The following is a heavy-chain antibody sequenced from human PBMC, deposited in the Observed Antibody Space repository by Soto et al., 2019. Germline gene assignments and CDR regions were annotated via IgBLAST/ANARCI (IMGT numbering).Heavy chain of an antibody. CDR3: ATFAMDPRVDY. D-gene: IGHD2-2*01. Sequence: ASGKVSCKASGYTFTSYYMHWVRQAPGQGLEWMGIINPSGGSTSYAQKFQGRVTMTRDTSTSTVYMELSSLRSEDTAVYYCATFAMDPRVDYWGQGTLVTVSS. J-gene: IGHJ4*02. CDR2: INPSGGST. V-gene: IGHV1-46*01. CDR1: GYTFTSYY.